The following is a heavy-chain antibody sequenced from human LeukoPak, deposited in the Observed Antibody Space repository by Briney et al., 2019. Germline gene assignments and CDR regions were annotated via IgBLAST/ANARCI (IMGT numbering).Heavy chain of an antibody. CDR2: IYHSGST. D-gene: IGHD2-15*01. V-gene: IGHV4-30-2*01. Sequence: PSQTLSLTCAVSGGSISSGGYSWSWIRQPPGKGLEWIGYIYHSGSTNYNPSLKSRVTISVDTSKNQFSLKLSSVTAADTAVYYCARCLFSGRRPNAFDIWGQGTMVTVSS. J-gene: IGHJ3*02. CDR3: ARCLFSGRRPNAFDI. CDR1: GGSISSGGYS.